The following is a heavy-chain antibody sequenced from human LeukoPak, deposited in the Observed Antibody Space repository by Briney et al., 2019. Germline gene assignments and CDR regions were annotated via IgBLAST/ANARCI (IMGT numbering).Heavy chain of an antibody. Sequence: GGSLRLSCAASGFTFSSSAMNWVRQAPGKGPEWVSAISDSGGSTYYADSVKGRFTISRDNSKNTLYLQLNSLRAEDTAVYYCAKAGYSGSYYYYYYMDVWGKGTTVTVSS. CDR1: GFTFSSSA. CDR2: ISDSGGST. CDR3: AKAGYSGSYYYYYYMDV. J-gene: IGHJ6*03. V-gene: IGHV3-23*01. D-gene: IGHD1-26*01.